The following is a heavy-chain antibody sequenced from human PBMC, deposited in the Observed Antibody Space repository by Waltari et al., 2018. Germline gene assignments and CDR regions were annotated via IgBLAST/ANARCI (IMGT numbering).Heavy chain of an antibody. CDR2: IIPIFDTA. CDR3: ARDSGFGELFDGDWFDP. D-gene: IGHD3-10*01. CDR1: GGTFSSYA. V-gene: IGHV1-69*01. J-gene: IGHJ5*02. Sequence: QVQLVQSGAEVKKPGSSVKVSCKASGGTFSSYAISWVRQAPGQGFEWMGGIIPIFDTANYAQKFQDRVTITADESTNTAYMELSSLRSEDTAMYYCARDSGFGELFDGDWFDPWGQGTLVTVSS.